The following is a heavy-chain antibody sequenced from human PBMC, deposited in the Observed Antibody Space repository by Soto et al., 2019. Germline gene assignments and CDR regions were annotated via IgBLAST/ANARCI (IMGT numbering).Heavy chain of an antibody. D-gene: IGHD6-19*01. V-gene: IGHV3-30*04. Sequence: GGSLRLSCAASGFSFTHYTINWVRQAPGKGLEWVAVMSYDGTNEYYADSVKGRFTISRDNSKTTVYLQMNSLTPEDTALYYCARKWGTYSSASLDYWGLGTLVTVSS. CDR2: MSYDGTNE. CDR1: GFSFTHYT. CDR3: ARKWGTYSSASLDY. J-gene: IGHJ4*02.